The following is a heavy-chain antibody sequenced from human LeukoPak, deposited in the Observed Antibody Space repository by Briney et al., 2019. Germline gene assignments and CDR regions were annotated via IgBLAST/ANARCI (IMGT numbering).Heavy chain of an antibody. CDR2: ISGSGGYA. CDR3: AKDLSGGPARAYFDY. D-gene: IGHD5/OR15-5a*01. Sequence: GGSLRLSCAASGFTFSSYAMSWVRQAPGKGLEWVSSISGSGGYAYYANSVKGRFITSRDNSKNTLYLQMNSLRAEDTAVYYCAKDLSGGPARAYFDYWGQGTLVTVSS. V-gene: IGHV3-23*01. CDR1: GFTFSSYA. J-gene: IGHJ4*02.